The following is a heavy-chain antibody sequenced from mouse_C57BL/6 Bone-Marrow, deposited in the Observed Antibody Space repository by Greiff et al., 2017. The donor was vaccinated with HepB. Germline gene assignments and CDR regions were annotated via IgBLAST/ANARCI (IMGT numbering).Heavy chain of an antibody. CDR1: GYTFTSYW. D-gene: IGHD2-5*01. J-gene: IGHJ2*01. CDR2: IDPSDSET. Sequence: QVQLQQPGAELVRPGSSVKLSCKASGYTFTSYWMHWVKQRPIQGLEWIGNIDPSDSETHYNQKFKDKATLTVDKSSSTAYMQLSSLTSEDSAVYYCARHPPYYYSNYEGYVDYWGQGTTLTVSS. V-gene: IGHV1-52*01. CDR3: ARHPPYYYSNYEGYVDY.